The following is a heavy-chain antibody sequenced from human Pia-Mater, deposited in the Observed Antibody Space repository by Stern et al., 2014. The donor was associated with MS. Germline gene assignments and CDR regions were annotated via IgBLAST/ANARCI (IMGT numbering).Heavy chain of an antibody. J-gene: IGHJ5*02. Sequence: VQLVESGGGLVQPGGSLRLSCAASGFTFSSYSMNWVRQAPGKGLEWVSYISSRSSTIYYADSVKGRFTISRDNAKNSLYLQMNSLRDEDTAVYYCARDRRYYDSSGYPNWFDPWGQGTLVTVSS. V-gene: IGHV3-48*02. CDR2: ISSRSSTI. CDR3: ARDRRYYDSSGYPNWFDP. D-gene: IGHD3-22*01. CDR1: GFTFSSYS.